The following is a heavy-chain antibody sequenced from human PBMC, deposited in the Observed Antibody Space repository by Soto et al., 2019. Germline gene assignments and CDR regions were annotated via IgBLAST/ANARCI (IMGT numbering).Heavy chain of an antibody. CDR2: IIPILGIA. Sequence: QVQLVQSGAEVKKPGSSVKVSCKASGGTFSSYTISWVRQAPGQGLEWMGRIIPILGIANYAQKCQGRVTITADKSTSTAYLELSSLRSEDTAVYYCARGHDTPSTHRKSPYYYYGMDVWGQGTTVTVSS. V-gene: IGHV1-69*02. D-gene: IGHD3-3*01. CDR3: ARGHDTPSTHRKSPYYYYGMDV. J-gene: IGHJ6*02. CDR1: GGTFSSYT.